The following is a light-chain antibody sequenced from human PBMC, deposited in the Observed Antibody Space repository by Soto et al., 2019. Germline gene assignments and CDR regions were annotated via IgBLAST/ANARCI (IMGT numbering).Light chain of an antibody. V-gene: IGLV1-40*01. CDR3: QPYDSSLSAWV. CDR1: SSNIGAGYD. Sequence: QSVLTQPPSVSGAPGQRVTISCTESSSNIGAGYDVHWYQQLPGTDPKLLIYGNSNRPSGVPDRFSGSKSGTSASLAITGLQAEDEAHYYCQPYDSSLSAWVFGGGTKLTVL. CDR2: GNS. J-gene: IGLJ3*02.